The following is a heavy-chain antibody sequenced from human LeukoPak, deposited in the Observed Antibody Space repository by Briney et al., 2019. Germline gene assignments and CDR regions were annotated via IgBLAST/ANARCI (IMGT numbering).Heavy chain of an antibody. J-gene: IGHJ6*02. CDR1: GGSISSYY. CDR3: AREGSSSGWYGHYYGMDV. Sequence: SETLSLTCTVSGGSISSYYWSWIRQPAGKGLEWIGRIYTSGSTNYNPSLKSRVTMSVDTSMNQFSLKLSSVTAADTAVYYCAREGSSSGWYGHYYGMDVWGQGTTVTVSS. D-gene: IGHD6-19*01. V-gene: IGHV4-4*07. CDR2: IYTSGST.